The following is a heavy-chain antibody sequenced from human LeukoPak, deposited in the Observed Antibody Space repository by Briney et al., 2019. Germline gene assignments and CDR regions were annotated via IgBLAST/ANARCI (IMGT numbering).Heavy chain of an antibody. D-gene: IGHD3-22*01. V-gene: IGHV4-59*01. Sequence: SETLSLTCTVSGGSISSFYWNWIRQPPGKGLEWIGYIYYSGSTNYNPSLKSRVTISADTSKNQFSLKLSSVTAADTAVYYCARARIRRYYDSSGYSRSNWSDPWGQGTLVTVSS. CDR2: IYYSGST. CDR1: GGSISSFY. CDR3: ARARIRRYYDSSGYSRSNWSDP. J-gene: IGHJ5*02.